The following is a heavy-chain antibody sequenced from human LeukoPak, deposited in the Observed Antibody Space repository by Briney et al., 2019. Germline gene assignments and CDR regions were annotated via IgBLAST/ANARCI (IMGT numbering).Heavy chain of an antibody. D-gene: IGHD4-23*01. V-gene: IGHV4-34*01. J-gene: IGHJ3*02. CDR1: GGSFSGYY. Sequence: SETLSVTCAAYGGSFSGYYWSWIRQPPGKGLEWIGEINHSGSTNYNPSLKSRVTISVDTSKNQFSLKLSSVTAADTAVYYCEVLAVVTPGAPAFDIWGQGTMVTVSS. CDR2: INHSGST. CDR3: EVLAVVTPGAPAFDI.